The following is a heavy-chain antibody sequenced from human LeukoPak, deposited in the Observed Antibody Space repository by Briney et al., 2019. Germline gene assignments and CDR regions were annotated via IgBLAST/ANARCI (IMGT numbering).Heavy chain of an antibody. D-gene: IGHD4-17*01. V-gene: IGHV3-30*18. CDR2: ISFDGSNQ. J-gene: IGHJ1*01. CDR1: GFTFSSYT. CDR3: AKSHPPTVTTEEGEYLQH. Sequence: GGSLRLPCSASGFTFSSYTMHWVRQAPGQGLEWVAVISFDGSNQYYADSVKGRFTIYRDNFKNTVYLQMNSLRAEETAVYYCAKSHPPTVTTEEGEYLQHWGQGTLVTVTS.